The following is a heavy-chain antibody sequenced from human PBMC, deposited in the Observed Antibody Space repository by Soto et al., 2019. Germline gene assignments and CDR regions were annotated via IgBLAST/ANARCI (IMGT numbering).Heavy chain of an antibody. V-gene: IGHV4-30-2*01. CDR2: IFPSGTT. Sequence: QLQLRESGSRLVKPSRTLSLTCAVSGGSLTTATYTWNWIRQPPGKGLEWIGYIFPSGTTYYNPSLKSRVSISIDVSKNQFSLNLRSLTAADTAVYYCARGREFDSWGQGTLVTVSS. CDR1: GGSLTTATYT. CDR3: ARGREFDS. J-gene: IGHJ4*02.